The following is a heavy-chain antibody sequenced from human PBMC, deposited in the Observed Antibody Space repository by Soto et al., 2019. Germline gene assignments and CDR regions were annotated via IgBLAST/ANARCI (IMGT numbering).Heavy chain of an antibody. Sequence: GASVKVSCKASGGTFSSYAISWVRQAPGQGLEWMGGIIPIFGTANYAQKFRGRVTITADESTSTAYMELSSLRSEDTAVYYCAGGGRGYSYGYLHGMDVWGQGTTVTVSS. CDR1: GGTFSSYA. CDR2: IIPIFGTA. CDR3: AGGGRGYSYGYLHGMDV. D-gene: IGHD5-18*01. V-gene: IGHV1-69*13. J-gene: IGHJ6*02.